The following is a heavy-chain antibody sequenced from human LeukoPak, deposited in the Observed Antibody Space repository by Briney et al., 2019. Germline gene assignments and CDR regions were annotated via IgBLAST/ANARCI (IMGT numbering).Heavy chain of an antibody. CDR3: AREGAAASVDY. J-gene: IGHJ4*02. D-gene: IGHD6-13*01. Sequence: GGSLRLSCAASGFTFSSYAMHWVRQAPGKGLEYVSAISSNGGATYYANSVKGRFTISRDNSKNTLYLQMGSLRAEDMAVYYCAREGAAASVDYWGQGTLVTVSS. V-gene: IGHV3-64*01. CDR1: GFTFSSYA. CDR2: ISSNGGAT.